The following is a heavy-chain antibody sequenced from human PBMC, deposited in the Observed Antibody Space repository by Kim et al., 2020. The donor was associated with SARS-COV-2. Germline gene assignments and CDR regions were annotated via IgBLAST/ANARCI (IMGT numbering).Heavy chain of an antibody. D-gene: IGHD1-1*01. J-gene: IGHJ6*02. Sequence: GGSLRLSCAASGFPFSNYGINWVRQAPGEGLERVSFISHDSRYIYYADSVRGRFTISRDNAKNSLYLQMNRLRAEDTALYYCAREGPWYNWNEDYAMDVWGQGTTVTVSS. CDR3: AREGPWYNWNEDYAMDV. V-gene: IGHV3-21*01. CDR2: ISHDSRYI. CDR1: GFPFSNYG.